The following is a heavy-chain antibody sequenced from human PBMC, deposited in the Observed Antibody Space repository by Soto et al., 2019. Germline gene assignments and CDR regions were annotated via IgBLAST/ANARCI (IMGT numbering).Heavy chain of an antibody. CDR3: ARVSFGWYRPFDF. Sequence: QVQLQESGPGLVKPSQTLSLTCTVSGGSIRSGDYYWSWIRQHPGKGLEWIGYIYYNGNTYYNPSLKSRLTISIATSKNQFSLELSSVTAADTAVYYCARVSFGWYRPFDFWGQGTLVIASS. V-gene: IGHV4-31*03. D-gene: IGHD6-19*01. CDR2: IYYNGNT. J-gene: IGHJ4*02. CDR1: GGSIRSGDYY.